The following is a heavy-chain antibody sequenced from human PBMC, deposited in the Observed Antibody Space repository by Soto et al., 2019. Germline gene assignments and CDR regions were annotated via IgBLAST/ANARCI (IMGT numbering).Heavy chain of an antibody. CDR1: GFTFSSYA. CDR3: AKGGVFDSSSWYFDY. D-gene: IGHD6-13*01. J-gene: IGHJ4*02. V-gene: IGHV3-23*01. Sequence: PGGSLRLSCAASGFTFSSYAMSWVRQAPGKGLEWVSAISGSGGSTYYADSVKGRFTISRDNSKNTLYLQMNSLRAEDTAVYYCAKGGVFDSSSWYFDYWGQGTLVTVSS. CDR2: ISGSGGST.